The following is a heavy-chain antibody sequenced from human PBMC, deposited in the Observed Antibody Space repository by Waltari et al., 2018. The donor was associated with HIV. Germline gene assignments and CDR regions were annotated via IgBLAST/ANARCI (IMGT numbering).Heavy chain of an antibody. CDR1: EFTFSSYG. D-gene: IGHD3-10*01. V-gene: IGHV3-33*01. CDR2: IWYDGSNK. CDR3: ARDPFYYYGSGSYSPGDYFDY. Sequence: QVQLVESGGGVVQPGRSLRLSCAASEFTFSSYGRHCVRQAPGQGPEWVAVIWYDGSNKYYANAVKGRFTISRDNSKNTLYLQMNSLRAEDTAVYYCARDPFYYYGSGSYSPGDYFDYWGQGTLITVSS. J-gene: IGHJ4*02.